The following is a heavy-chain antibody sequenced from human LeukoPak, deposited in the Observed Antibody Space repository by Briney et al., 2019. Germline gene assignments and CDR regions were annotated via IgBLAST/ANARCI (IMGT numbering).Heavy chain of an antibody. J-gene: IGHJ4*02. CDR2: INQDGSET. D-gene: IGHD3-10*01. CDR3: ARDDYYGSGILDF. Sequence: PGGSMRLSCAASGFTFSNYWMNWVRQAPGEGLEWVAKINQDGSETYHVDSVKGRFTISRDNARNSLYLQMNSLRAEDTAVYYCARDDYYGSGILDFWGQGTLVTVSS. CDR1: GFTFSNYW. V-gene: IGHV3-7*01.